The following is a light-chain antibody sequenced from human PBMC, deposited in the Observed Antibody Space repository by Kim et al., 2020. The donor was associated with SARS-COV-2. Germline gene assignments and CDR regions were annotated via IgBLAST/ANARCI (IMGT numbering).Light chain of an antibody. CDR3: QQYNSYPWT. V-gene: IGKV1-5*01. CDR1: QSISSW. CDR2: DAS. J-gene: IGKJ1*01. Sequence: GDRVTITCRASQSISSWLAWYQQKPGKAPRLLIYDASSLESGVPSRFSGSGSGTEFTLTISSLQPDDFATYYCQQYNSYPWTFGQGTKV.